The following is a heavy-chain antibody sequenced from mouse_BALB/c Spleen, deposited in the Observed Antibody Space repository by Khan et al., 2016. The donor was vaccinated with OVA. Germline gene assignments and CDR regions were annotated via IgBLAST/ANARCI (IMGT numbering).Heavy chain of an antibody. CDR2: IIYTGYT. CDR3: ARSTYRYAFVY. D-gene: IGHD2-12*01. CDR1: GDSITSGY. V-gene: IGHV3-8*02. Sequence: EVQLQESGPSLVKPSQTLSLTCSVTGDSITSGYWNWIRKFPENKLEYMGYIIYTGYTYYNPSLQSRISITRHTSKNQYYLQLHSMTDEDTATDYCARSTYRYAFVYWGQGTLVTVSA. J-gene: IGHJ3*01.